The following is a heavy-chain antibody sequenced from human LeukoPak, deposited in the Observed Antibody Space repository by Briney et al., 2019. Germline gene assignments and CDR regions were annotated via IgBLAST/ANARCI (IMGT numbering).Heavy chain of an antibody. V-gene: IGHV1-69*02. J-gene: IGHJ4*02. CDR3: ARSYGGHVGLDY. CDR2: IIPILHIT. D-gene: IGHD2-21*01. CDR1: VGTFNSYS. Sequence: GASVKVSCKSSVGTFNSYSISWVRQAPGQVLEWVGRIIPILHITHNAQKFQGRVTITADKSTSTAYMELSSLRSEDTAVYYCARSYGGHVGLDYWGQGTLVTVSS.